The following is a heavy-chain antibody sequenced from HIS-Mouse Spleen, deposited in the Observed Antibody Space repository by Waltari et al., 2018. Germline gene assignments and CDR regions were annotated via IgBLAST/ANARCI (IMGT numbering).Heavy chain of an antibody. Sequence: HLQLQESGPGLVKPSETLSLTCTVSGGSISRSSYYWGWIRHPPGKGLEWIGSIYYSGSTYSNPSLKSRVTISVDTSKNQFSLKLSSVTAADTAVYYCAREIPYSSSWYDWYFDLWGRGTLVTVSS. D-gene: IGHD6-13*01. V-gene: IGHV4-39*07. J-gene: IGHJ2*01. CDR1: GGSISRSSYY. CDR2: IYYSGST. CDR3: AREIPYSSSWYDWYFDL.